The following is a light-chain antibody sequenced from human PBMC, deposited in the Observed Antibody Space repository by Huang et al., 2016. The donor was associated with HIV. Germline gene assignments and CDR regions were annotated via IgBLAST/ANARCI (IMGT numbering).Light chain of an antibody. CDR1: HRISSW. CDR3: QQQWT. CDR2: KAS. V-gene: IGKV1-5*03. J-gene: IGKJ1*01. Sequence: GDRVTITCRTSHRISSWLAWYQQKPGKAPNLLISKASNLESGVPSRFSGNGSGTEFTITISGLQPDDLATYYCQQQWTFGQGTKVEI.